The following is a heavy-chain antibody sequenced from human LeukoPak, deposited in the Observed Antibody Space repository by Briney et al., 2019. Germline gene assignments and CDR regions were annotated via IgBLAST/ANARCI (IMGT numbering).Heavy chain of an antibody. D-gene: IGHD3-22*01. V-gene: IGHV4-39*07. CDR3: ARVWYYDSSGLLDY. J-gene: IGHJ4*02. Sequence: SETLSLTCTVSGGSISSSYYYWGWIRQPPGKGLEWIGSIYYSGSTNYNPSLKSRVTISVDKSKNQFSLKLSSVTAADTAVYYCARVWYYDSSGLLDYWGQGTLATVSS. CDR2: IYYSGST. CDR1: GGSISSSYYY.